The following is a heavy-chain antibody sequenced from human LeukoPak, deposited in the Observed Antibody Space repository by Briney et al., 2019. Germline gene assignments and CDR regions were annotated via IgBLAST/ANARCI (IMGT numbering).Heavy chain of an antibody. J-gene: IGHJ1*01. CDR1: GLTVSSNY. D-gene: IGHD6-19*01. CDR3: AKNMGRWLVTQTAEYFQN. V-gene: IGHV3-53*01. Sequence: GGSLRLSCAASGLTVSSNYMSWVRQAPGKGLEWVSLIYSGGSTYYADSVKGRFTISRDNSKNTLYLQMNSLRAADTAVYYCAKNMGRWLVTQTAEYFQNWGQGSLVTVSS. CDR2: IYSGGST.